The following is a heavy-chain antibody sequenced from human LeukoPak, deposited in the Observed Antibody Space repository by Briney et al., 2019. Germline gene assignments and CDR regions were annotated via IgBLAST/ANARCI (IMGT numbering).Heavy chain of an antibody. J-gene: IGHJ4*01. CDR2: INHSGIT. CDR1: GGSFSGYY. V-gene: IGHV4-34*01. Sequence: SETLSLTCAVYGGSFSGYYWSWLRQPPGKGLEWIGEINHSGITNSNPSLKSRVTVSVDTSKNQFSLKLSSVTAADTAVYYCARQSDGDYFDYWGHGTLVTVSS. D-gene: IGHD4-17*01. CDR3: ARQSDGDYFDY.